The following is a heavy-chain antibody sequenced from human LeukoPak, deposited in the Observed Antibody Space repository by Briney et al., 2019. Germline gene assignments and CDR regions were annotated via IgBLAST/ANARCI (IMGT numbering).Heavy chain of an antibody. J-gene: IGHJ4*02. CDR3: ARGKRGDLRDGSWYFDY. V-gene: IGHV3-23*01. CDR1: GFTFSDYA. Sequence: PGGSLRLSCAASGFTFSDYAMSWVRQAPGKRLEWVSAISGRAANTYYADSVKGRFTISRDNAKNSLYLQMNSLRVEDTAIYYCARGKRGDLRDGSWYFDYWGQGTLVTVSS. D-gene: IGHD5-24*01. CDR2: ISGRAANT.